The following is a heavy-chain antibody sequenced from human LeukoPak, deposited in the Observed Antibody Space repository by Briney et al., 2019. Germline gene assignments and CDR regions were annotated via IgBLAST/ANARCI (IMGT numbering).Heavy chain of an antibody. CDR2: ISSDGSNK. V-gene: IGHV3-30*03. CDR1: GFTFSNCG. J-gene: IGHJ4*02. CDR3: AGGWDFGDY. Sequence: PGRSLRLSCAASGFTFSNCGMQWVRQAPGKGLEWVALISSDGSNKYYADPVKGRFTISRDNSKNTLYLQMDSLRTEDTALYYCAGGWDFGDYWGQGTLVTVSS. D-gene: IGHD1-26*01.